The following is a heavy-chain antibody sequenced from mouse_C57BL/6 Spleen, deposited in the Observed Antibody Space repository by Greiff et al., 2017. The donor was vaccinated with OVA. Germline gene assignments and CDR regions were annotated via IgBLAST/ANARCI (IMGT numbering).Heavy chain of an antibody. CDR2: IDPETGGT. CDR3: TRDYSNLFSYYAMDY. CDR1: GYTFTDYE. D-gene: IGHD2-5*01. V-gene: IGHV1-15*01. Sequence: VQLQQSGAELVRPGASVTLSCKASGYTFTDYEMHWVKQTPVHGLEWIGAIDPETGGTAYNQKFKGKAILTADKSSSTAYMELRSLTSEDSAVDYCTRDYSNLFSYYAMDYWGQGTSVTVSS. J-gene: IGHJ4*01.